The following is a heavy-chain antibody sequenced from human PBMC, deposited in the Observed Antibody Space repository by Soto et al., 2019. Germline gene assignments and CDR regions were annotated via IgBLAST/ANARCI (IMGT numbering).Heavy chain of an antibody. Sequence: LRLSCAASGFSFIGYNMNWVRQAPGKGLEWVSSISGDSNYIYYADSVQGRFTISRDNAKNSVYLQMNSLRAEDTAVYYCARVVYFDRSAYGLWGQGTMVTVSS. J-gene: IGHJ3*01. CDR1: GFSFIGYN. D-gene: IGHD3-22*01. CDR2: ISGDSNYI. CDR3: ARVVYFDRSAYGL. V-gene: IGHV3-21*01.